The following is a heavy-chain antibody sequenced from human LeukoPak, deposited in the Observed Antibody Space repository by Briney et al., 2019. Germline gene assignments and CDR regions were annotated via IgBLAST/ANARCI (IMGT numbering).Heavy chain of an antibody. CDR1: GFTFSRYA. V-gene: IGHV3-23*01. Sequence: PGGSLRLSCAASGFTFSRYAMSWVRQAPGKGLEWVSAISGSGGSTYYADSVKGRFTISRDNSKNTLYLQMNSLRAEDTAVYYCAKDTQLWLYYFDYWGQGTLVTVSS. CDR2: ISGSGGST. D-gene: IGHD5-18*01. J-gene: IGHJ4*02. CDR3: AKDTQLWLYYFDY.